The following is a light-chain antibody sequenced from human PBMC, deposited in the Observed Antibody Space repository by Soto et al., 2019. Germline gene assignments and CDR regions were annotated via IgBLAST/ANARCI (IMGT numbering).Light chain of an antibody. CDR2: RNN. V-gene: IGLV1-47*01. CDR1: SSNIGTKY. Sequence: QSALTQSPSASGTPGQRVTISCSGSSSNIGTKYVYWYQQLPGTAPKLLIYRNNQRPSGVPDRFSGSKSGTSASLAISGLRSEDEADYYCAAWDDSLSGYVFATGTKVTV. CDR3: AAWDDSLSGYV. J-gene: IGLJ1*01.